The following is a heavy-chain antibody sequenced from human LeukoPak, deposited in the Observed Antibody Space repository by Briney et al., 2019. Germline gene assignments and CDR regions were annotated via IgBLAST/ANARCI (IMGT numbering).Heavy chain of an antibody. CDR3: ARRRKYSSGWYHDY. D-gene: IGHD6-19*01. CDR1: GGSISSYL. CDR2: ISYSGST. Sequence: SETLSLTCTVSGGSISSYLWTWFRQPPGKELEWVGYISYSGSTNYNPSLKSRVTISVDTSKNQFSLKLSSVTAADTAVYYCARRRKYSSGWYHDYWGQGTLVTVSS. J-gene: IGHJ4*02. V-gene: IGHV4-59*08.